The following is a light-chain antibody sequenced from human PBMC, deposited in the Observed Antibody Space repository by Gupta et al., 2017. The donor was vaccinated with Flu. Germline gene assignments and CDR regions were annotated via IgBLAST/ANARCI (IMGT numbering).Light chain of an antibody. CDR3: QQEDSSPWT. CDR1: QSVSRY. J-gene: IGKJ1*01. Sequence: PGTLSWSPGERATLSCRASQSVSRYIPWYQQRPGQTPGLLIYGSSSRANGIPDRFSGSGSGTEFTLTISTPEPEDFAVYYCQQEDSSPWTFGQGTKVEIK. CDR2: GSS. V-gene: IGKV3-20*01.